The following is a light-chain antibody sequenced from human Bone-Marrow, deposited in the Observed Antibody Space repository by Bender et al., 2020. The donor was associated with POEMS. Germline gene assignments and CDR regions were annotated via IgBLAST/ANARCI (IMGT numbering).Light chain of an antibody. Sequence: QSALTQPASVSGSPGQSIIISCTGTSSDVGTYDLVSWYQQYPGKAPKLMIYEVSKRPSGVSHRFSGSKSGNTASLTISGLQTEDEADYFCSSYSDTATRVVFGGGTKLTVL. J-gene: IGLJ2*01. CDR1: SSDVGTYDL. V-gene: IGLV2-14*02. CDR2: EVS. CDR3: SSYSDTATRVV.